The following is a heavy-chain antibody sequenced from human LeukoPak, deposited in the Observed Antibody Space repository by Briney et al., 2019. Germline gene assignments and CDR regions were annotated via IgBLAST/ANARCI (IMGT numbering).Heavy chain of an antibody. CDR1: GYTLTELS. CDR2: FDPEDGET. J-gene: IGHJ4*02. V-gene: IGHV1-24*01. Sequence: ASVRVSCKVSGYTLTELSMHWVRQAPGKGLEWMRGFDPEDGETIYAQKFQGRVTMTEDTSTDTAYMELSSLRSEDTAVYYCATGLVGATGDFDYWGQGTLVTVSS. CDR3: ATGLVGATGDFDY. D-gene: IGHD1-26*01.